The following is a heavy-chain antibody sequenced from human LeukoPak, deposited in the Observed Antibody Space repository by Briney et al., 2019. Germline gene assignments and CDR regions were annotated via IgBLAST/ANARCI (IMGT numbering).Heavy chain of an antibody. D-gene: IGHD6-25*01. Sequence: KSSETLSLTCTVSGGSISNYYWSWIRQPAGKGLEWIGSNYYSGSTDYSPSLKSRVTISVDTSKNQFSLKLTSVTAADTAVYYCASRYYSYYYMDVWGKGTTVIVSS. V-gene: IGHV4-59*05. J-gene: IGHJ6*03. CDR1: GGSISNYY. CDR2: NYYSGST. CDR3: ASRYYSYYYMDV.